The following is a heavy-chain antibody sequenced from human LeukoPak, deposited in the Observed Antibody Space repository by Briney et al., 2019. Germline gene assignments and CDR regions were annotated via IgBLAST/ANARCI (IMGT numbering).Heavy chain of an antibody. J-gene: IGHJ5*02. V-gene: IGHV1-3*03. CDR2: INASNGNT. Sequence: ASVKVSCKASGYTFTSYAMHWVRQAPGQRLEWMGWINASNGNTKYSQEFQGRVIITRDTSASTAYMELSSLRSEDMAVYYCARDSRPAGSFGGLFENWFDPWGKGTMVTVSS. CDR1: GYTFTSYA. D-gene: IGHD3-10*01. CDR3: ARDSRPAGSFGGLFENWFDP.